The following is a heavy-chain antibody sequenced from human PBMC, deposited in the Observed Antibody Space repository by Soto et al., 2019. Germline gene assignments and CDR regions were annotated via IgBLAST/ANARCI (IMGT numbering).Heavy chain of an antibody. CDR2: IYYSGST. CDR3: AREYGSGSYYIDY. Sequence: SETLSLTCTVSGGSISSYYWSWIRQPPGKGLEWIGYIYYSGSTNYNPSLKSRVTISVDTSKNQFSLKLSSVTAADTAVYYCAREYGSGSYYIDYWGQGTLVTVS. V-gene: IGHV4-59*01. CDR1: GGSISSYY. D-gene: IGHD3-10*01. J-gene: IGHJ4*02.